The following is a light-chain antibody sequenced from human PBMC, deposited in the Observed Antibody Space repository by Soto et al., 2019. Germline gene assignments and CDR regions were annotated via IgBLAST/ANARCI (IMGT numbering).Light chain of an antibody. CDR2: EVN. CDR1: SSDVGGYNY. Sequence: QSALTQPASVSGSPGQSITISCTGTSSDVGGYNYVSWYQQHPGKAPKLMIYEVNNRPSGVSNRFSGSKSGNTASLTISGLQAEDEADYYCSSYSRSRSYVLGTGNKLTVL. V-gene: IGLV2-14*01. CDR3: SSYSRSRSYV. J-gene: IGLJ1*01.